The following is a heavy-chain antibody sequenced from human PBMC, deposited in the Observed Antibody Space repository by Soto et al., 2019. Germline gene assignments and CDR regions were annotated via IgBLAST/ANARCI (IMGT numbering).Heavy chain of an antibody. Sequence: QVQLVQSGAEVKKPGSSVKVSCKASGGTFNSHALSWVRQAPGQGLEWMGGIIPIYRTTNYAQKFQGRVTIPADESTGTAYLELSGLTSDDTGVYSCARPYSSILENSYYYAVDVWGQGTAVTVSS. J-gene: IGHJ6*02. V-gene: IGHV1-69*12. CDR1: GGTFNSHA. CDR3: ARPYSSILENSYYYAVDV. CDR2: IIPIYRTT. D-gene: IGHD6-13*01.